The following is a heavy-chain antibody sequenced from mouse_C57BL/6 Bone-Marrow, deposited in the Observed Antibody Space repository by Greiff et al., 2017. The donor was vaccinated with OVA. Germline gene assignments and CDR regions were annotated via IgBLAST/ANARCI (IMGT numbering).Heavy chain of an antibody. CDR2: IDPEDGDT. Sequence: EVQLKESGAELVRPGASVKLSCTASGFNIKDYYMHWVKQRPEQGLEWIGRIDPEDGDTEYAQKFQGKATMTADTSSNTAYLKLSSLTSEDTAVYYCSTGKIYYYGAWFAYWGQGTLVTVSA. D-gene: IGHD1-1*01. J-gene: IGHJ3*01. CDR1: GFNIKDYY. CDR3: STGKIYYYGAWFAY. V-gene: IGHV14-1*01.